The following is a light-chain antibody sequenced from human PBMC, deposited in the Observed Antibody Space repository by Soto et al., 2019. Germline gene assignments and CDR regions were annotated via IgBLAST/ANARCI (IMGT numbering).Light chain of an antibody. Sequence: QAGLTQPRSVSGSPGQSVTISCTGTSNNVGGYDDVSWYQQHPGKAPKFIIYDVSQRPSWVPDRFSGSKSGNTASLTISGLQAEDEADYYCCSYAGTLSYVFGTGTKVTV. CDR2: DVS. CDR3: CSYAGTLSYV. J-gene: IGLJ1*01. V-gene: IGLV2-11*01. CDR1: SNNVGGYDD.